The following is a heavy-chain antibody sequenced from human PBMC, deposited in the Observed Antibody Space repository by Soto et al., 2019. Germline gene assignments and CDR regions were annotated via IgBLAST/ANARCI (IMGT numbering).Heavy chain of an antibody. CDR1: RFTFGSYL. J-gene: IGHJ6*02. CDR3: AKDRMDTNSSSYGMDV. Sequence: AARFTFGSYLMSWVLPAPGEGLAWVSGIRGSGGSTYYADSVKGRFTISRDNSKNTLFLEINGLRAEDTAVYYCAKDRMDTNSSSYGMDVWGQGTKVTVYS. V-gene: IGHV3-23*01. D-gene: IGHD5-18*01. CDR2: IRGSGGST.